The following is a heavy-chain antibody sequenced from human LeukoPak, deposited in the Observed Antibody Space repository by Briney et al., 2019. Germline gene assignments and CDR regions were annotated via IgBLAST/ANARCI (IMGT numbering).Heavy chain of an antibody. Sequence: GGSLSLSCAASGFTVSSYWMSWVRQAPGKGLEWVANIKQDGSEKYYVESVKGRFTISRDTAKNSLYMQMNSLRAEDTAVYYXXXXXXXXXXXXADYYYYYMDVWGKGTTVTVSS. V-gene: IGHV3-7*01. J-gene: IGHJ6*03. CDR2: IKQDGSEK. CDR3: XXXXXXXXXXXADYYYYYMDV. CDR1: GFTVSSYW.